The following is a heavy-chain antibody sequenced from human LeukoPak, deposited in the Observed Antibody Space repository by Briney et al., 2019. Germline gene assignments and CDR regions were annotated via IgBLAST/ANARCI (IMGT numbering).Heavy chain of an antibody. V-gene: IGHV1-2*02. CDR2: INPNSGGT. CDR3: ARGRYYYYYMDV. J-gene: IGHJ6*03. Sequence: GASVKVSCKASGYTFTSYAMNWVRQAPGQGLEWMGWINPNSGGTNYAQKFQGRVTMTRDTSISTAYMELSRLRSDDTAVYYCARGRYYYYYMDVWGKGTTVTIS. CDR1: GYTFTSYA.